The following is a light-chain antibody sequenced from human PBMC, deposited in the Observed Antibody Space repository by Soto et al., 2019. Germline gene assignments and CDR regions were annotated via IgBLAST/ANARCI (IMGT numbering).Light chain of an antibody. CDR2: DAS. CDR3: QEYDGAPIT. V-gene: IGKV3-20*01. Sequence: LSPGERATLSCRASQSIRSERLAWYQQKPGQAPRLVIFDASNRASGMPERFSGSGSGTDFTLTIARLEPEDFAVYYCQEYDGAPITFGLGTRLEIK. CDR1: QSIRSER. J-gene: IGKJ5*01.